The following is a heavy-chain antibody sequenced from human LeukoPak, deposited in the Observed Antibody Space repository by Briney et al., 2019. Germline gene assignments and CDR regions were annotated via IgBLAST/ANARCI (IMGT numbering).Heavy chain of an antibody. CDR2: ISGSGGST. V-gene: IGHV3-23*01. J-gene: IGHJ4*02. Sequence: GGSLRLSCAASGFTFSSYGMSWVRQAPGKGLEWVSAISGSGGSTYYADSVKGRFTISRDNSKNTLYLQMNSLRAEDTAVYYCANGYSGYVPFDYWGQGTLVTVSS. CDR3: ANGYSGYVPFDY. D-gene: IGHD5-12*01. CDR1: GFTFSSYG.